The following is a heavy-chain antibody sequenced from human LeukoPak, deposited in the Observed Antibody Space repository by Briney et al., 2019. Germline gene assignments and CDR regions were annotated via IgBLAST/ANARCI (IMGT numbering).Heavy chain of an antibody. CDR2: IIPIFGTA. CDR3: AREGTTVTTFHYYYGMDV. D-gene: IGHD4-17*01. V-gene: IGHV1-69*13. Sequence: EASVKVSCKASGGTFSSYAISWVRQAPGQGLEWMGGIIPIFGTANYAQKFQGRVTITADESTSTAYMELSSLRSEDTAVYYCAREGTTVTTFHYYYGMDVWGQGTTVTVSS. CDR1: GGTFSSYA. J-gene: IGHJ6*02.